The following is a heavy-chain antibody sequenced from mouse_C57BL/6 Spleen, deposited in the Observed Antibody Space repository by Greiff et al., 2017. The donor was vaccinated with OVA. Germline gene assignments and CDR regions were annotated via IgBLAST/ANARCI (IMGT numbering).Heavy chain of an antibody. CDR3: ARRGEKDY. J-gene: IGHJ2*01. Sequence: QVQLQQSGAELVRPGTSVKVSCKASGYAFTNYLIEWVKQRPGQGLEWIGVINPGSGGTNYNEKFKGKATLTADKSSSTAYMQLSSLTSEDSAVYFCARRGEKDYWGQGTTLTVSS. CDR1: GYAFTNYL. CDR2: INPGSGGT. V-gene: IGHV1-54*01.